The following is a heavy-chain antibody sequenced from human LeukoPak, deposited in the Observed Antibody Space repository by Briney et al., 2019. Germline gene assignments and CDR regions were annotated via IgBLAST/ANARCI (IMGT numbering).Heavy chain of an antibody. CDR3: ARGVSVYYDSSGYYYFDY. D-gene: IGHD3-22*01. J-gene: IGHJ4*02. CDR2: IYYSGST. CDR1: GDSISSDAFY. Sequence: SETLSPTCTVSGDSISSDAFYWSWVRQHPGTGLEWIGYIYYSGSTSYNPSLKSRPTISVDTSKNQFSLKLRSVTAADTAVYYCARGVSVYYDSSGYYYFDYWGQGTLVTVSS. V-gene: IGHV4-31*03.